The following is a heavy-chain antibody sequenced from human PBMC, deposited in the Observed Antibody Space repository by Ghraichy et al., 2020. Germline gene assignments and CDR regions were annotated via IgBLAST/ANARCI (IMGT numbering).Heavy chain of an antibody. D-gene: IGHD2-21*02. CDR2: IYYSGST. CDR3: ARDHRKYCGGDCYPGMDV. Sequence: SETLSLTCTVSGGSISSYYWSWIRQPPGKGLEWIGYIYYSGSTNYNPSLKSRVTISVDTSKNQFSLKLSSVTAADTAVYYCARDHRKYCGGDCYPGMDVWGQGTTVTVSS. CDR1: GGSISSYY. V-gene: IGHV4-59*01. J-gene: IGHJ6*02.